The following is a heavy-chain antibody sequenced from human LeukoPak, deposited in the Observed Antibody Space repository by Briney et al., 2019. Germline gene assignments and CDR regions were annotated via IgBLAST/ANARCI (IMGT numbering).Heavy chain of an antibody. J-gene: IGHJ4*02. Sequence: SETLSLTCAVYGGSFSSYYWSWIRLPPGKGLEWIGYIYYTGATYYNPSLKSRVTISLDTSKNQFSLKLSSVTAADAAVYYCARAGYSYGTGYYLDYWGQGALVTVSS. D-gene: IGHD5-18*01. CDR3: ARAGYSYGTGYYLDY. CDR2: IYYTGAT. V-gene: IGHV4-59*01. CDR1: GGSFSSYY.